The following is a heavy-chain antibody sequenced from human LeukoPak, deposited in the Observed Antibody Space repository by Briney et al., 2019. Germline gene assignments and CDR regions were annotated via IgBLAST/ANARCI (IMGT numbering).Heavy chain of an antibody. V-gene: IGHV1-2*02. CDR2: INPNSGGT. J-gene: IGHJ4*02. CDR1: GYTFTVYY. D-gene: IGHD3-22*01. Sequence: ASVKVSCKASGYTFTVYYMHWVRQAPGQGREWMGWINPNSGGTNYAQKFQGRVTMTRDTSISTAYMELSRLRSDDTAVYYCARDRGYYDSSGYYPLLDYWGQGTLVTVSS. CDR3: ARDRGYYDSSGYYPLLDY.